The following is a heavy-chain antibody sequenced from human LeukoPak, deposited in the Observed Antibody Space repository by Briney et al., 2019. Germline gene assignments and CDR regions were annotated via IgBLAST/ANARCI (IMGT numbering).Heavy chain of an antibody. CDR2: TYYRSNWYN. CDR3: ARDWEQPNYYFGMDV. Sequence: SQTLSLTCAISGASVSSKSAAWHWIRQSPSKGLEWLGRTYYRSNWYNDYAESVKSRITVTADTSKNHFSLHLNSVTPEDTAVYYCARDWEQPNYYFGMDVWGQGTTVTVS. V-gene: IGHV6-1*01. CDR1: GASVSSKSAA. D-gene: IGHD1/OR15-1a*01. J-gene: IGHJ6*02.